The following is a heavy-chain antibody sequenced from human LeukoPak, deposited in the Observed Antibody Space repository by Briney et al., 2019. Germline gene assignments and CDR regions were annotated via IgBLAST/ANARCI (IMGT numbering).Heavy chain of an antibody. CDR1: GYTFTSNY. J-gene: IGHJ4*02. CDR3: ARTYYYDSSGYPDY. Sequence: ASVKVSCKAFGYTFTSNYMHWVQQAPGQGPEWMGVISPSGGSTTYAQKFQGRVTLTRDMSTSTDYLELSSLRSEDTAVYYCARTYYYDSSGYPDYWGQGTLVTVSS. D-gene: IGHD3-22*01. V-gene: IGHV1-46*01. CDR2: ISPSGGST.